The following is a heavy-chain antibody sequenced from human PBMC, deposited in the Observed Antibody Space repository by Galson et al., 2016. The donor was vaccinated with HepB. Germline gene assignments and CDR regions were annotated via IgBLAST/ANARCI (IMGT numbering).Heavy chain of an antibody. Sequence: SLRLSCAASGFIFPNYAMTWVRQAPGKGLEWLSSVSGSGGSTYYADSVRGRFTVSRDNSKNTLYLQMNSLRVEDTGVYYCAKAAGRAADGLNFDSWGQGTLVTVSS. CDR3: AKAAGRAADGLNFDS. CDR1: GFIFPNYA. CDR2: VSGSGGST. D-gene: IGHD6-13*01. J-gene: IGHJ4*02. V-gene: IGHV3-23*01.